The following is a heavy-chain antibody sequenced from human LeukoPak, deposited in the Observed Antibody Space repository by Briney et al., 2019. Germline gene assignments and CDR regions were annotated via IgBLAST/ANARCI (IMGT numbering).Heavy chain of an antibody. Sequence: PSETLSLTCTVSGGSISSYYWSWIRQPPGKGLEWIGYIYYSGSTNYNPSLKSRVTISVDTSKNQFSLKLSSVTAADTAVYYCARVIMSSVYYYYMDVWGKGTTVTVSS. CDR3: ARVIMSSVYYYYMDV. D-gene: IGHD3-3*01. CDR2: IYYSGST. J-gene: IGHJ6*03. CDR1: GGSISSYY. V-gene: IGHV4-59*01.